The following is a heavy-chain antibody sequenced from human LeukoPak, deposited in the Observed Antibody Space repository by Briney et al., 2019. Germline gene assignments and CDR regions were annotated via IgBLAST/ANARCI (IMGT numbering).Heavy chain of an antibody. CDR3: ASGIAAASLTFDY. J-gene: IGHJ4*02. CDR2: IYYSGST. V-gene: IGHV4-59*08. Sequence: VKPSETLSLTCTVSGGSISSYYWSWIRQPPGKGLEWIGYIYYSGSTNYNPSLKSRVTISVDTSKNQFSLKLSSVTAADTAVYYCASGIAAASLTFDYWGQGTLVTVSS. D-gene: IGHD6-13*01. CDR1: GGSISSYY.